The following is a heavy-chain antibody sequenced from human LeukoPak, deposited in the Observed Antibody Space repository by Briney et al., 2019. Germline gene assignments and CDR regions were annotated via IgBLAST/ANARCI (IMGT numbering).Heavy chain of an antibody. CDR1: GGSFTNYY. V-gene: IGHV4-59*12. CDR3: ARVEAAAGTGDFDY. CDR2: IYHSGST. D-gene: IGHD6-13*01. Sequence: SETLSLTCTVSGGSFTNYYWSWIRQPPGKGLEWIGYIYHSGSTYYNPSLKSRVTISVDRSKNQFSLKLSSVTAADTAVYYCARVEAAAGTGDFDYWGQGTLVTVSS. J-gene: IGHJ4*02.